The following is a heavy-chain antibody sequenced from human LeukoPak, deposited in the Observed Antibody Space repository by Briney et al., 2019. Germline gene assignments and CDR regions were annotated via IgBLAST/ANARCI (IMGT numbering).Heavy chain of an antibody. J-gene: IGHJ6*02. Sequence: SETLSLTCAVYGGSFSGYYWSWIRQPPGKGLEWIGEINHSGSTNYNPSLKSRVTISVDTSKNQFSLKLSSVTAADTAVYYCARGVYGSGSYYPNPFYYYYYGMDVWGQGTTVTVSS. D-gene: IGHD3-10*01. CDR1: GGSFSGYY. CDR2: INHSGST. V-gene: IGHV4-34*01. CDR3: ARGVYGSGSYYPNPFYYYYYGMDV.